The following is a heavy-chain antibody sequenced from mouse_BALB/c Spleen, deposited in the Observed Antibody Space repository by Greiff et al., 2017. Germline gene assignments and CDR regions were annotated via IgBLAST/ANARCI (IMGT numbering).Heavy chain of an antibody. J-gene: IGHJ4*01. D-gene: IGHD2-1*01. CDR2: INPSSGYT. Sequence: VQLQESGAELARPGASAKMSCKASGYTFTSYTMHWVKQRPGQGLEWIGYINPSSGYTNYNQKFKDKATLTADKSSSTAYMQLSSLTSEDSAVYYCARKGYGNYIPSYAMDYWGQGTSVTVSS. V-gene: IGHV1-4*01. CDR1: GYTFTSYT. CDR3: ARKGYGNYIPSYAMDY.